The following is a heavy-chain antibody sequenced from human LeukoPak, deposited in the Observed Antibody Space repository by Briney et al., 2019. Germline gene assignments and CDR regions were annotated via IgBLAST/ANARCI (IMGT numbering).Heavy chain of an antibody. CDR3: ASDYYDSSGYYYVDY. V-gene: IGHV3-23*01. CDR1: GFTFRSYA. D-gene: IGHD3-22*01. Sequence: PGGSLRLSCAASGFTFRSYAMSWVRQAPGKGLEWIASISGSGSAAYYADSVKGRFTISRDNSKNTLYLQMNSLRAEDTAVYYCASDYYDSSGYYYVDYWGQGTLVTVSS. J-gene: IGHJ4*02. CDR2: ISGSGSAA.